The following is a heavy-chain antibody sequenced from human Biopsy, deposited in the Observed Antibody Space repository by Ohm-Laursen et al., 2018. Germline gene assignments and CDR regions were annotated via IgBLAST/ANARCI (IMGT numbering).Heavy chain of an antibody. CDR3: ARLAQIYGDSPFDP. CDR1: GAIFSNYA. D-gene: IGHD4-17*01. J-gene: IGHJ5*02. V-gene: IGHV1-69*13. Sequence: SVKVSCNASGAIFSNYAITWVRQAPGQGLEWMGGIIPLFGAPNYAQKFQGRLTITADESKSTTYMELSSLRSEDTAVYYCARLAQIYGDSPFDPWGQGTLVTVSS. CDR2: IIPLFGAP.